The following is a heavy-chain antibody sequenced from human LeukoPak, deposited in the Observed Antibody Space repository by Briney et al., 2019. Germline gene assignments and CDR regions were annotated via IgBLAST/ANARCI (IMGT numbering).Heavy chain of an antibody. CDR3: ARGTITMVRGVIISHYCYGMDV. D-gene: IGHD3-10*01. CDR2: ISAYNGNT. J-gene: IGHJ6*02. Sequence: GASVKVSCKASGYTFTSYGISWVRQAPGQGLEWMGWISAYNGNTNYAQKLQGRVTMTTDTSTSTAYMELRSPRSDDTAVYYCARGTITMVRGVIISHYCYGMDVWGQGTTVTVSS. CDR1: GYTFTSYG. V-gene: IGHV1-18*01.